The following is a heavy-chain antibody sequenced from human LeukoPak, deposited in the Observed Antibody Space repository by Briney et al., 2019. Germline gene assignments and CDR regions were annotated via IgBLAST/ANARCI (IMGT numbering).Heavy chain of an antibody. CDR2: ISGSGGST. CDR1: GFTFSSYA. J-gene: IGHJ4*02. V-gene: IGHV3-23*01. CDR3: AKDWYYYDSSGYGALDY. D-gene: IGHD3-22*01. Sequence: GGSLRLSCAASGFTFSSYAMSWVRQAPGKGLEWVSAISGSGGSTYYADSVKGRFTISRDNSKNTLYLQMNSLRAEDTAVYYCAKDWYYYDSSGYGALDYWGQGTLVTVSS.